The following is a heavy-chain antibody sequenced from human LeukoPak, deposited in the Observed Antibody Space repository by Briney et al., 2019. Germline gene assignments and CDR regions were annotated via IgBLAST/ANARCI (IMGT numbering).Heavy chain of an antibody. D-gene: IGHD3-9*01. CDR1: GFTFSSYA. Sequence: PGGSLRLSCAASGFTFSSYAMSWVRQAPGKGLEWVSVIYSGGSTYYSDSVKGRFTISRDNSKNTLYLQMNSLRAEDTAVYYCARDDKGGSGRYDILTGYRVDYWYFDLWGRGTLVTVSS. CDR3: ARDDKGGSGRYDILTGYRVDYWYFDL. V-gene: IGHV3-66*01. CDR2: IYSGGST. J-gene: IGHJ2*01.